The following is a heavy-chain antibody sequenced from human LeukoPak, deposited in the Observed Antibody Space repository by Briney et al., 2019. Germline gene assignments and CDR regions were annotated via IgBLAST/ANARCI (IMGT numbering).Heavy chain of an antibody. J-gene: IGHJ4*02. CDR1: GFTFSSYS. CDR2: ISSSSNTI. V-gene: IGHV3-48*01. CDR3: ARGDCSGGSCYLSLTTIDY. Sequence: GGSLRLSCAASGFTFSSYSMNWVRQAPGKGLEWVSYISSSSNTIYYADSVKGRFTISRDNAKNSLYLQMNSLRAEDTAVYYCARGDCSGGSCYLSLTTIDYWGQGTLVTVSS. D-gene: IGHD2-15*01.